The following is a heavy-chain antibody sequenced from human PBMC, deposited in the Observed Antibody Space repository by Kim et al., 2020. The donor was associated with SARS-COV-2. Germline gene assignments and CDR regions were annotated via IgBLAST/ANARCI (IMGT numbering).Heavy chain of an antibody. J-gene: IGHJ4*02. V-gene: IGHV1-2*02. D-gene: IGHD6-13*01. Sequence: AQKFQGRVTMTRDTSISTAYMELSRLRSDDTAVYYCARNHGRQLVPGAGYWGQGTLVTVSS. CDR3: ARNHGRQLVPGAGY.